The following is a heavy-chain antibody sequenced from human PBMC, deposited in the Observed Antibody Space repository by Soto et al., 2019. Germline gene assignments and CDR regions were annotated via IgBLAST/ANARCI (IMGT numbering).Heavy chain of an antibody. V-gene: IGHV3-23*01. D-gene: IGHD2-2*01. J-gene: IGHJ6*02. CDR3: AKDKPVVPAASSYYYYGMDV. Sequence: PGGSLRLSCAASGFTFSSYAMSWVRQAPGKGLEWVSAISGSGGSTYYADSVKGRFTISRDNSKNTLYLQMNSLRAEDTAVYYCAKDKPVVPAASSYYYYGMDVWGQGTTVTVSS. CDR1: GFTFSSYA. CDR2: ISGSGGST.